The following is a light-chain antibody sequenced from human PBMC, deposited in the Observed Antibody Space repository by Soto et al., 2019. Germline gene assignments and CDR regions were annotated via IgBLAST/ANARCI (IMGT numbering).Light chain of an antibody. CDR3: QQYSSSPYN. CDR2: DSS. CDR1: QTVASSF. J-gene: IGKJ2*01. V-gene: IGKV3-20*01. Sequence: ENVLTQSPDTQSLSPGERATLSCRASQTVASSFLAWYQHKPGQAPRLLIYDSSTRASGIPDRFSGSGSGTDFTLTISTLEPEDFAVYYCQQYSSSPYNFGQGTKLEIK.